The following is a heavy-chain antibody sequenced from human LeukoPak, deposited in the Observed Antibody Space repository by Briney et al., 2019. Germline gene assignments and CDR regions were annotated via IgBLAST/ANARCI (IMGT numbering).Heavy chain of an antibody. CDR2: ISSSGSTI. J-gene: IGHJ5*02. Sequence: GGSLRLSCAASGFTFSDYYMSCIRQAPGKGLEWVSYISSSGSTIYYADSVKGRFTISRDNAKNSLYLQMNSLRAEDTAVYYCARASYSSGWYNWFDPWGQGTLVTVSS. CDR3: ARASYSSGWYNWFDP. V-gene: IGHV3-11*04. CDR1: GFTFSDYY. D-gene: IGHD6-19*01.